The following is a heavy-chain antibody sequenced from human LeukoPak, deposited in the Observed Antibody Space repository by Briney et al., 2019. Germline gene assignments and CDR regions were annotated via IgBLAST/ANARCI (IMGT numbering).Heavy chain of an antibody. CDR3: ARDFYDSSGYYTPNFDY. D-gene: IGHD3-22*01. Sequence: GGSLRLSCAASGFTFSSYAMHWVRQAPGKGLEWVAVISYDGSNKYYADSVKGRFTISRDNSKNTLYLQMNSLRAEDTAVYCCARDFYDSSGYYTPNFDYWGQGTLVTVSS. J-gene: IGHJ4*02. CDR2: ISYDGSNK. CDR1: GFTFSSYA. V-gene: IGHV3-30*04.